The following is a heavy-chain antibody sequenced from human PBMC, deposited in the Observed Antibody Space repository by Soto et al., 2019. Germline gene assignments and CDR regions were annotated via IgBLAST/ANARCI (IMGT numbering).Heavy chain of an antibody. V-gene: IGHV1-18*04. CDR2: ISAFNGNT. CDR3: ARGLVVAAPPDY. D-gene: IGHD2-15*01. Sequence: QVQLEQSGAEVKKPGASVKVSCKSSGYTFNTYGISWVRQAPGQGLEWMGWISAFNGNTEYAQEFQGRVTMTTDTSTRTAHMELRSLRFDDTAVYYCARGLVVAAPPDYWGQGTLVTVSS. CDR1: GYTFNTYG. J-gene: IGHJ4*02.